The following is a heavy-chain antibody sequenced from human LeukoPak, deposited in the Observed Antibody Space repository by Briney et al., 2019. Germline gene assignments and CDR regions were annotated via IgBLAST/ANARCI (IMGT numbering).Heavy chain of an antibody. V-gene: IGHV3-23*01. CDR1: GFSFDTFA. Sequence: PGGSLRLSCAASGFSFDTFAMTWVRQASGKGLEWVSVISAGGGTTYYADSVKGRFSISRDNSKNTLYLQLNSLRAEDTALYYCARAIPDLDYWGQGTLVAVSS. J-gene: IGHJ4*02. D-gene: IGHD2-21*01. CDR3: ARAIPDLDY. CDR2: ISAGGGTT.